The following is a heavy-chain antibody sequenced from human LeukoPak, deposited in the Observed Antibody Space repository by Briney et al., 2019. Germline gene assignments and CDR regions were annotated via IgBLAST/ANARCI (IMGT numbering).Heavy chain of an antibody. J-gene: IGHJ4*02. CDR1: GFSFSSYA. Sequence: PGGSLRLSCAASGFSFSSYAMSWVRQAPGKGLEWVSSFSGSGGSTYYADSVKGRFTISRDNSKNTLCLQMISLRAEDTAVYYCAKSGYNRFDYWGQGTLVTVSS. V-gene: IGHV3-23*01. CDR3: AKSGYNRFDY. D-gene: IGHD5-24*01. CDR2: FSGSGGST.